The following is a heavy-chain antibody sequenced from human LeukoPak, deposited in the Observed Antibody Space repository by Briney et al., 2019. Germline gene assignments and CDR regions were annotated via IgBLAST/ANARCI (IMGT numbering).Heavy chain of an antibody. J-gene: IGHJ3*02. Sequence: GGSLRLSCAASGFTFSSYSMNWVSQAPGKGLEWVSSISSSSSYIYYADSVKGRFTISRDNAKNSLYLQMNSLRAEDTAVYYCARTKQQLAPSAFDIWGQGTMVTVSS. CDR2: ISSSSSYI. V-gene: IGHV3-21*01. CDR3: ARTKQQLAPSAFDI. CDR1: GFTFSSYS. D-gene: IGHD6-13*01.